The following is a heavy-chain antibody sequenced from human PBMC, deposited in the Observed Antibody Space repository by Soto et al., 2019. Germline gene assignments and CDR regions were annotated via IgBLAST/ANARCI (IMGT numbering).Heavy chain of an antibody. V-gene: IGHV4-39*01. CDR1: GASISSNNYY. CDR3: ARLQREYYFDY. J-gene: IGHJ4*02. Sequence: PSETLSLTCPVSGASISSNNYYWGWVRQPPGKGLEWIGSIYFSGSTYYNPSLKSRVTISVDTSKNQFSLKLNSVTAAGTAVYYCARLQREYYFDYWGPGTLVTVSS. D-gene: IGHD3-10*01. CDR2: IYFSGST.